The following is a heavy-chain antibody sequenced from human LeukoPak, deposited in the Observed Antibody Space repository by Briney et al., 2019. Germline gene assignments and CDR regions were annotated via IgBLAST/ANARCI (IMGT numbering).Heavy chain of an antibody. Sequence: PSGTLSLTCAVSGGSISSSNWWSWVRQPPGKGLEWIGEIYHSGSTNYNPSLKSRVTISVDTSKNQFSLKLSSVTAADTAVYYCARIHILDYYYGSGRRAFDYWGQGTLVTVSS. CDR1: GGSISSSNW. V-gene: IGHV4-4*02. CDR3: ARIHILDYYYGSGRRAFDY. J-gene: IGHJ4*02. CDR2: IYHSGST. D-gene: IGHD3-10*01.